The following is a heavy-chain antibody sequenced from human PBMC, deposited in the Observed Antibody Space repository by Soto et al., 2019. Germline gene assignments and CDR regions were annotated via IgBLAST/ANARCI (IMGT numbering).Heavy chain of an antibody. CDR3: ARDPLALRTGYYYYGMDV. J-gene: IGHJ6*02. Sequence: SETLSLTCTVSGGSITSGDNYWSWIRQPPGKGLEWIGYIYYSGHTYYSPSLKSRLTISVDTSKNQFSLKLSSVTAADTAVYYCARDPLALRTGYYYYGMDVWGQGTTVTVSS. D-gene: IGHD4-17*01. CDR2: IYYSGHT. CDR1: GGSITSGDNY. V-gene: IGHV4-30-4*01.